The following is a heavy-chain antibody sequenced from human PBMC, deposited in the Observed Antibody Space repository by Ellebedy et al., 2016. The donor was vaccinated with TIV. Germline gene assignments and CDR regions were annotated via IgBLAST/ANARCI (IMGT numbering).Heavy chain of an antibody. CDR3: ARSRDGYNHGLF. V-gene: IGHV3-30*03. CDR1: GFTFSNYG. CDR2: ISNDGRSK. D-gene: IGHD5-24*01. J-gene: IGHJ4*02. Sequence: GESLKISCEASGFTFSNYGMHWVRQAPGKGLEWVAVISNDGRSKKHADSVKGRFTISRDNSKNTLYLQMNSLGAEDTAVYYCARSRDGYNHGLFWGQGTLLTVSS.